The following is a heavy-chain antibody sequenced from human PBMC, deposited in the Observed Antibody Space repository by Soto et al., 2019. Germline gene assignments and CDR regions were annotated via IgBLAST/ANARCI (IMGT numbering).Heavy chain of an antibody. Sequence: SETLSLTCDVSDYSINSNYYWLWIRQPPGKGLEWIGAIHHSGTTYYTPPLKSRVTISMDTSKNHLSLKLTSMTATDTAMYYCARGLYGGNFDYWGQGTPVTSPQ. CDR1: DYSINSNYY. CDR3: ARGLYGGNFDY. J-gene: IGHJ4*02. V-gene: IGHV4-38-2*01. D-gene: IGHD2-15*01. CDR2: IHHSGTT.